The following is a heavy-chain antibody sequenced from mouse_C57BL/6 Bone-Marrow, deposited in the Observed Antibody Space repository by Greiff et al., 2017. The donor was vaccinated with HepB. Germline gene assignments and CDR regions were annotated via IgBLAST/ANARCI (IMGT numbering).Heavy chain of an antibody. CDR1: GYTFTSYW. CDR2: IDPSDSYT. J-gene: IGHJ2*01. Sequence: VQLQQPGAELVKPGASVKLSCKASGYTFTSYWMQWVKQRPGQGLEWIGEIDPSDSYTNYNQKFKGKATLTVDPSSSTAYMQLSSLTSEDSAVYYCARGGFSYYGSSYDYFDYWGQGTTLTVSS. D-gene: IGHD1-1*01. V-gene: IGHV1-50*01. CDR3: ARGGFSYYGSSYDYFDY.